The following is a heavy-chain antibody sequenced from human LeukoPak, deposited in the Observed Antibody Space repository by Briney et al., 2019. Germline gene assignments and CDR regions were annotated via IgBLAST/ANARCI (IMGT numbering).Heavy chain of an antibody. Sequence: PSETLSLTCTGSGGSISSYYWSWVRQPPGKGLGWVGYIYYSGSTNYTPSLKRRVTISVDTSKNQFSLKLSSVTAADTAVYYCARDCYTACNYWGQGTLVTVSS. D-gene: IGHD5-18*01. CDR2: IYYSGST. CDR1: GGSISSYY. CDR3: ARDCYTACNY. J-gene: IGHJ4*02. V-gene: IGHV4-59*01.